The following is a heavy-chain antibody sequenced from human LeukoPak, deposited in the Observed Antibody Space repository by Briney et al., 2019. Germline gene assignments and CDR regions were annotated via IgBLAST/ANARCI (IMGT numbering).Heavy chain of an antibody. J-gene: IGHJ4*02. CDR2: ISGSGGSI. CDR3: AKNGRGYSSDYFDY. D-gene: IGHD5-18*01. Sequence: PGGSLRLSCAASGFTFSSYAMSWVRQAPGKGLEWVSAISGSGGSIYYADSVKGRFTISRDNSKNTLYLQMNTLRPEHTAVYSCAKNGRGYSSDYFDYWGQGTLVTVSS. CDR1: GFTFSSYA. V-gene: IGHV3-23*01.